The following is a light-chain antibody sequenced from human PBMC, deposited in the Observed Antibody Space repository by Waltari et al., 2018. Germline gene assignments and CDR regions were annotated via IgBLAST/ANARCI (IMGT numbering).Light chain of an antibody. CDR3: CSYAGSSTWV. CDR1: SSYVGGYNL. Sequence: QSALTQPASVSGSPGQSIPISCPGTSSYVGGYNLVSWYQQHPGKAPKLMIYEVSKRPSGVSNRFSGSKSGNTASLTISGLQAEDEADYYCCSYAGSSTWVFGTGTKVTVL. CDR2: EVS. V-gene: IGLV2-23*02. J-gene: IGLJ1*01.